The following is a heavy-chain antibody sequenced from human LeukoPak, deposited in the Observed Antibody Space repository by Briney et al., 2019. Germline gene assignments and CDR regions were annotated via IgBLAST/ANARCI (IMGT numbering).Heavy chain of an antibody. Sequence: GESLKISCKGSGYSFTSYWIGWVRQMPGKGLEWMGIIYPGDSDTRYSPSFRGQVTISADKSISTAYLQWSSLKASDTAMYYCARLHNYDFWRNHGDYWGQGTLVTVSS. CDR1: GYSFTSYW. CDR2: IYPGDSDT. D-gene: IGHD3-3*01. V-gene: IGHV5-51*01. J-gene: IGHJ4*02. CDR3: ARLHNYDFWRNHGDY.